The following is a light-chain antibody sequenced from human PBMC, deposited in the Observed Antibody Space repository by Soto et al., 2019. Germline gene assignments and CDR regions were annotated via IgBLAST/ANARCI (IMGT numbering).Light chain of an antibody. CDR3: SSYTSSSSSRV. CDR1: SSDVGGYNY. Sequence: QSVLTQPASVSGSPGQSITISCTGTSSDVGGYNYVSWYQQHPGKAPKLMIHDVSNRPSGVSNRFSGSKSGNTASLTISGLQAEDEADYYCSSYTSSSSSRVFGTGTKLTVL. V-gene: IGLV2-14*01. J-gene: IGLJ1*01. CDR2: DVS.